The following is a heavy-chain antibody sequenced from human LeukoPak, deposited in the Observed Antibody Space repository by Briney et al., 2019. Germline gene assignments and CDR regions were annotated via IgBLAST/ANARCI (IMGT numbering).Heavy chain of an antibody. V-gene: IGHV3-15*01. CDR3: TTDGVGVEGATYDN. CDR1: GFTFINAW. Sequence: PGGSFRLSCAASGFTFINAWMAWVRQAPGKGLGWVGRIKAKAHGGTIEYAAPVKGRFTISRDDSKNTLYLQMNSLKTEDTAVYYCTTDGVGVEGATYDNWGQGTLVSVSS. J-gene: IGHJ4*02. CDR2: IKAKAHGGTI. D-gene: IGHD1-26*01.